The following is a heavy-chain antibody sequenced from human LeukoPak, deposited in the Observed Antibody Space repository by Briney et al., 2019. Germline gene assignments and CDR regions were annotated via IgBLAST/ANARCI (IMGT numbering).Heavy chain of an antibody. CDR2: ISYDGSNK. CDR1: GFTFSSYG. CDR3: ARGMYSYGYYFDY. D-gene: IGHD5-18*01. J-gene: IGHJ4*02. Sequence: PGGSLRLSCAASGFTFSSYGMHWVRQAPGKGLEWVAVISYDGSNKYYADSVKGRFTISRDNSKNTLYLQMNSLRAEDTAVYYCARGMYSYGYYFDYWGQGTLVTVSS. V-gene: IGHV3-30*03.